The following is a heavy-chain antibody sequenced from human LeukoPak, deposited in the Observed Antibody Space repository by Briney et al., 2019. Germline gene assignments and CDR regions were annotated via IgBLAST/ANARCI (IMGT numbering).Heavy chain of an antibody. J-gene: IGHJ4*02. D-gene: IGHD6-19*01. V-gene: IGHV3-23*01. CDR1: GFIFSGYD. CDR3: AKDGEWLGYYFDY. CDR2: ISGSGGST. Sequence: GGSLRLSCAASGFIFSGYDMNWVRQPPGKGLEWVSAISGSGGSTYYADSVKGRFTISRDNSKNTLYLQMNSLRAEDTAVNYCAKDGEWLGYYFDYWGQGTLVTVSS.